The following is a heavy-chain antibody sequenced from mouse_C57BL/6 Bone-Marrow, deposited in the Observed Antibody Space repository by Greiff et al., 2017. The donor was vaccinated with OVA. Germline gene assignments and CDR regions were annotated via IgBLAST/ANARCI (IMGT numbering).Heavy chain of an antibody. V-gene: IGHV1-54*01. D-gene: IGHD1-1*01. CDR1: GYAFTNYL. Sequence: VQLQQSGAELVRPGTSVKVSCKASGYAFTNYLIEWVKQRPGQGLEWIGVFNPGSGGTNYNEKFKGKATLTADKSSSTAYMQLSSLPSGDSAVYFCAKSYYYGSSAYAMDYWGQGTSVTVSS. CDR2: FNPGSGGT. J-gene: IGHJ4*01. CDR3: AKSYYYGSSAYAMDY.